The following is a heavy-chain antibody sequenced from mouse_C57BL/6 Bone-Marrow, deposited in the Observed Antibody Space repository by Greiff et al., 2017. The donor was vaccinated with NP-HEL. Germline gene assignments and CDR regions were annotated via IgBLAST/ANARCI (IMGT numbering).Heavy chain of an antibody. CDR2: IWSDGST. CDR1: GFSLTSYG. CDR3: ARHDHYYGSSPYAMDY. Sequence: VQLKESGPGLVAPSQSLSITCTVSGFSLTSYGVHWVRQPPGKGLEWLVVIWSDGSTTYNSALKSRLSISKDNSKSQVFLKMNSLQTDDTAMYYCARHDHYYGSSPYAMDYWGQGTSVTVSS. V-gene: IGHV2-6-1*01. J-gene: IGHJ4*01. D-gene: IGHD1-1*01.